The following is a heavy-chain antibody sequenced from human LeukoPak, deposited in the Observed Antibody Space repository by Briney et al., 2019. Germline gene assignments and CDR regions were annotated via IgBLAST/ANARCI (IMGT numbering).Heavy chain of an antibody. CDR1: RFTFSSYW. CDR3: ARVGGYGGVFDY. Sequence: GGSLRLSCAASRFTFSSYWMTWVRQAPGKGLEWVANIKQDGSEQYYVGSVKGRFTISRDNTKNSLFLQMNSLRAEDTAVYYCARVGGYGGVFDYWGQGTLVTVSS. V-gene: IGHV3-7*05. D-gene: IGHD5-12*01. CDR2: IKQDGSEQ. J-gene: IGHJ4*02.